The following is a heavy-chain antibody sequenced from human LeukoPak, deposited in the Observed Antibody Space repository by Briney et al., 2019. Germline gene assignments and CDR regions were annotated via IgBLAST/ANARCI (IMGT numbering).Heavy chain of an antibody. J-gene: IGHJ3*02. V-gene: IGHV1-69*05. CDR3: VINSYAFDI. D-gene: IGHD2/OR15-2a*01. Sequence: SVKVSCKASGGTLSSYAISWVRQAPGQGLEWMGRIIPIFGTANYAQKFQGRVTITTDESTSTAYMELSSLRSEDTAVYYCVINSYAFDIWGQGTMVTVSS. CDR1: GGTLSSYA. CDR2: IIPIFGTA.